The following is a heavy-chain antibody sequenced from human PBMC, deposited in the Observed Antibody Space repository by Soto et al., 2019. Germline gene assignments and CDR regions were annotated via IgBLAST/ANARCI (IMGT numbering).Heavy chain of an antibody. CDR2: INADNGNT. D-gene: IGHD1-26*01. CDR1: GYTFTSYA. Sequence: ASVKVSCKASGYTFTSYAMHWVRQAPGQRLEWMGWINADNGNTKYSQKLQGRVTITRDTSTSTAYMELSSLRSDDTAVYYCARDGSGSYSGYWGQGTLVTVSS. V-gene: IGHV1-3*01. CDR3: ARDGSGSYSGY. J-gene: IGHJ4*02.